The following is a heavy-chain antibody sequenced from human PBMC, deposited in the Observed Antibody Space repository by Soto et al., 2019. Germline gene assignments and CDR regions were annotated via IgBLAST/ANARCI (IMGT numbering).Heavy chain of an antibody. CDR1: GYTFKNYG. J-gene: IGHJ4*02. Sequence: QVQLVQSGPEVKNPGASVKVSCKASGYTFKNYGIKWVRQAPGQGLEWVGWITTYNGNRYSAEKFQGRVTMTTDTSTSTTYMELKSRTSDDTGVYYCARDAQPNGVAADGASDYWGQGTLVTVSS. CDR3: ARDAQPNGVAADGASDY. V-gene: IGHV1-18*01. CDR2: ITTYNGNR. D-gene: IGHD3-3*01.